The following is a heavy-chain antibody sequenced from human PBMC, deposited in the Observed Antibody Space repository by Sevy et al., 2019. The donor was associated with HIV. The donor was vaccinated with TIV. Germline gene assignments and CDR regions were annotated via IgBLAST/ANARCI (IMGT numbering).Heavy chain of an antibody. J-gene: IGHJ5*02. CDR2: ITSNGGST. D-gene: IGHD4-17*01. CDR3: AKCVTPVTNQWSFDP. CDR1: GFTFSSSA. Sequence: GGFLRLSCAASGFTFSSSAMTCVRQAPGKGLEWISAITSNGGSTFYADSVKGRFTISRDISQNTLFLQMNSLRAEDTAVYYCAKCVTPVTNQWSFDPWGQGTMVTVSS. V-gene: IGHV3-23*01.